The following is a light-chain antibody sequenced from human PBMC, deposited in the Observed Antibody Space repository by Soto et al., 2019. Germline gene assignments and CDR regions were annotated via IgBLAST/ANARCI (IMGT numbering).Light chain of an antibody. V-gene: IGKV3-20*01. Sequence: EMVLTQSPGTLSLSPGERATVSCRASQSVSSSYLAWYQQKPGQAPRLLIYGASSRATGIPDRFSGSGSGTDFTLTISRLEPEDFAVYYCQQYGSSPGTFGQGSMVDVK. CDR3: QQYGSSPGT. J-gene: IGKJ1*01. CDR2: GAS. CDR1: QSVSSSY.